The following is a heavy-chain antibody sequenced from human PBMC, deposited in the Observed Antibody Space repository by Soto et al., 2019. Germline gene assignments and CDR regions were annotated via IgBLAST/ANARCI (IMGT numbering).Heavy chain of an antibody. CDR3: AKVSQVGLWFGELLSDYFDMDV. J-gene: IGHJ6*02. Sequence: GGSLRLSCAASGFTFSSYVMNWVRQPPGKGLEWVSTISGSGGSTYYADSVKGRFTISRDNSKNTLYLQMNSLRAEDTAVYYCAKVSQVGLWFGELLSDYFDMDVWGQGTTVTVSS. CDR1: GFTFSSYV. CDR2: ISGSGGST. D-gene: IGHD3-10*01. V-gene: IGHV3-23*01.